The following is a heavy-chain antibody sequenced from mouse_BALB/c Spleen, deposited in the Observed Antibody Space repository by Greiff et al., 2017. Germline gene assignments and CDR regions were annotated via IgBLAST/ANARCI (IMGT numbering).Heavy chain of an antibody. CDR1: GYTFTSYW. CDR3: AREFITTAGFAY. J-gene: IGHJ3*01. D-gene: IGHD1-2*01. V-gene: IGHV1S56*01. CDR2: IYPGNVNT. Sequence: QVQLQQPGSELVRPGASVKLSCKASGYTFTSYWMHWVKQRPGQGLEWIGWIYPGNVNTKYNEKFKGKATLTADKSSSTAYMQLSSLTSEDSAVYFCAREFITTAGFAYWGQGTLVTVSA.